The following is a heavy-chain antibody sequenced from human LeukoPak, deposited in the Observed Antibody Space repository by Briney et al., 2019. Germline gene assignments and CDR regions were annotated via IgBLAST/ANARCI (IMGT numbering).Heavy chain of an antibody. CDR3: ARAYCSSTSCFG. CDR2: ISYSSRAR. Sequence: GGSLRLSCAAPGFTFSSYNMNWVRQAPGKGLEWVSSISYSSRARYYADSVKGRFTISRDNVKNSLYLQMDSLRAEDTAVYYCARAYCSSTSCFGWGQGTLVTVSS. D-gene: IGHD2-2*01. J-gene: IGHJ4*02. CDR1: GFTFSSYN. V-gene: IGHV3-48*04.